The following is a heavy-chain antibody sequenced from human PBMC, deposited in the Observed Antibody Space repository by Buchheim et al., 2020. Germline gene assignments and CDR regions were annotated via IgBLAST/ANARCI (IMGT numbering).Heavy chain of an antibody. CDR3: ARDSFHDYGDYVGYFQH. D-gene: IGHD4-17*01. CDR2: ISFDGSTE. Sequence: QVQLVESGGGVVQPGRSLRLSCAASGFTFSSYAMHWVRQAPGKGVERVAIISFDGSTEYYADSVKGRFTISRDNSKTTLYLQMNSLRAEDTAVYYCARDSFHDYGDYVGYFQHWGQGTL. J-gene: IGHJ1*01. V-gene: IGHV3-30-3*01. CDR1: GFTFSSYA.